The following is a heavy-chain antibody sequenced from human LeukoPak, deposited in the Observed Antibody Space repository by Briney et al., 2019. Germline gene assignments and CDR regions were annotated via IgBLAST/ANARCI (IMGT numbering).Heavy chain of an antibody. CDR1: GFTFINAW. Sequence: TGRSLRLSCVASGFTFINAWMSCVRQLAGKWLDWVGRIKSKTNGGTTDHAAPVKGRFTISRDDSKSTLYLQMNSLKTEDTAVYYCTYYYDSSTYYHVDYWGQGTLVTVSS. D-gene: IGHD3-22*01. CDR2: IKSKTNGGTT. J-gene: IGHJ4*02. V-gene: IGHV3-15*01. CDR3: TYYYDSSTYYHVDY.